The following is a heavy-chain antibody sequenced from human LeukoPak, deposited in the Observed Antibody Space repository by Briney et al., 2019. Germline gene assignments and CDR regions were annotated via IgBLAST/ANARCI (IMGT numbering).Heavy chain of an antibody. CDR3: ARGNFWSGYYPYFDY. CDR1: GGSISSYN. CDR2: IYYSGST. V-gene: IGHV4-59*01. Sequence: PETLSLTCTVSGGSISSYNWSWIRQPPGKGLEWIGYIYYSGSTNYNPSLKSRVTISVDTSKNQFSLKLSSVTAADTAVYYCARGNFWSGYYPYFDYWGQGTLVTVSS. D-gene: IGHD3-3*01. J-gene: IGHJ4*02.